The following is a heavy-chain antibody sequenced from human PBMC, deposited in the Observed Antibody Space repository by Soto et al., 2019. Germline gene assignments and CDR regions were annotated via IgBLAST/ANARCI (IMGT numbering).Heavy chain of an antibody. J-gene: IGHJ6*02. CDR2: INDSGST. Sequence: QVQLQQWGAGLLKPSETLSLTCAVYGGSFSGYYWSWIRQPPGKGLYWIGEINDSGSTNYNPSLKSRLTISVDTSKNQFSLKLSSVTAADTAVYYCARAPNRSLLLSYYYGMDVWGQGTTVTVSS. V-gene: IGHV4-34*01. CDR1: GGSFSGYY. D-gene: IGHD3-10*01. CDR3: ARAPNRSLLLSYYYGMDV.